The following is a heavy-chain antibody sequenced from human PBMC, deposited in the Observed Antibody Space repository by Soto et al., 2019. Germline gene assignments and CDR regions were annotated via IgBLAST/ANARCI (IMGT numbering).Heavy chain of an antibody. CDR2: IYWDDDK. V-gene: IGHV2-5*05. CDR1: GFSFSTSGVG. Sequence: ESCPTLVNPTQTLTLTCTFSGFSFSTSGVGXDWIRQPPGKALEWLALIYWDDDKRYGPSLESRLTITKDTSKNQVVLTMTNMDPVDTATYYCAHRHAISNYDFWSAWGPGPLVTVSS. J-gene: IGHJ4*02. D-gene: IGHD3-3*01. CDR3: AHRHAISNYDFWSA.